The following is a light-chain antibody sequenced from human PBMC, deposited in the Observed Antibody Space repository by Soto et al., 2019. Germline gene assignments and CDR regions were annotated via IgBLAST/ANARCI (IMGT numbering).Light chain of an antibody. Sequence: EIVLTQSPGTLSLSPGERAALSCRASQSVSSSYLAWYQQKPGQAPRLLIYGVSNRATGVTDRFGGSGSGTDFTLTISRLEPEDFAVYYCQQFGSSPLTFGGGTKVEIK. CDR2: GVS. V-gene: IGKV3-20*01. J-gene: IGKJ4*01. CDR3: QQFGSSPLT. CDR1: QSVSSSY.